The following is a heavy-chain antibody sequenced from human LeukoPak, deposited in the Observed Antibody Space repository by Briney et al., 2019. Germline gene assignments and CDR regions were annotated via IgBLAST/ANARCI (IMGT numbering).Heavy chain of an antibody. J-gene: IGHJ4*02. D-gene: IGHD4-17*01. V-gene: IGHV4-39*07. CDR1: GGSFSSSSYY. CDR2: INHSGST. Sequence: SETLSLTCTVSGGSFSSSSYYWSWIRQPPGKGLEWIGEINHSGSTYYNPSLKSRVTISVDTSKNQFSLKLSSVTAADTAVYYCASTMTTVTNFDYWGQGTLVTVSS. CDR3: ASTMTTVTNFDY.